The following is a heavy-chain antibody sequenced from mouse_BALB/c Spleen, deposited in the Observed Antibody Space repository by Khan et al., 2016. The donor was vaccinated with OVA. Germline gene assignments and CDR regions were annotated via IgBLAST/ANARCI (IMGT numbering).Heavy chain of an antibody. D-gene: IGHD2-3*01. CDR3: ARDGSRYNYAMDY. Sequence: VQLKESGPGLVKPSQSLSLTCTVTGYSITSDYAWNWIRQFPGNKLEWMGYISYSGSTNYNPSLNSRISITRDTSNNHFFLKLNYVTTEDTATYYCARDGSRYNYAMDYWGQGTSVTVSS. CDR2: ISYSGST. J-gene: IGHJ4*01. V-gene: IGHV3-2*02. CDR1: GYSITSDYA.